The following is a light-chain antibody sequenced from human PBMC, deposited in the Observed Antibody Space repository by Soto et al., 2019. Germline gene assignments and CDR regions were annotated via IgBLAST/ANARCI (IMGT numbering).Light chain of an antibody. Sequence: DIMLTQSPESLAVPLGGGATINCKSNQSLYFNSHNKNYLSWYQQKVGQPPSLLIYWASTRASGVPDRFSGGGSETDFTLTIRSLKAEDAAIYFCHQFYGTRTFGQGTKVEV. CDR1: QSLYFNSHNKNY. CDR2: WAS. J-gene: IGKJ1*01. CDR3: HQFYGTRT. V-gene: IGKV4-1*01.